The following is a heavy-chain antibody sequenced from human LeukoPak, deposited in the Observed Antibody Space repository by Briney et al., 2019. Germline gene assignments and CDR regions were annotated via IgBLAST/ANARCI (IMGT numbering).Heavy chain of an antibody. D-gene: IGHD3-22*01. CDR2: IYSSGST. CDR1: GGSINSGSHY. CDR3: ARDWYDSTGYYYYFDY. J-gene: IGHJ4*02. Sequence: SETLSLTCTVSGGSINSGSHYWNWIRQPAGKGLEWIGRIYSSGSTNYNPSLKSRVIISVDTSKNQFSLKLISVTAVDTAVYYCARDWYDSTGYYYYFDYWGQGTLVTVSS. V-gene: IGHV4-61*02.